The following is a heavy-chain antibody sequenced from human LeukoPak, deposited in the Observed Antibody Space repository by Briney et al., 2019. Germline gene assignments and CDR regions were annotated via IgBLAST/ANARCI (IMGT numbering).Heavy chain of an antibody. J-gene: IGHJ6*03. V-gene: IGHV1-18*01. D-gene: IGHD1-26*01. CDR1: GYTVTSYG. Sequence: ASVKLSCIASGYTVTSYGISWVRQAPGQGLERMGWMGAYNGNTNNAQKLQGRVTMTTDTATSTAYMELRRLRADDTAVYYCARFGRGLESGSSYYYYYMDVWGKGTPVTVSS. CDR3: ARFGRGLESGSSYYYYYMDV. CDR2: MGAYNGNT.